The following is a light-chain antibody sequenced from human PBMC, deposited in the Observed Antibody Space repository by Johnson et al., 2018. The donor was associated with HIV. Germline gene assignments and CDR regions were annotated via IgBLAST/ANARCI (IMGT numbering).Light chain of an antibody. CDR2: DNS. Sequence: QSVLTQPPSVSAAPGQKVTISCSGSNSNIGNNFVSWYQQFPGTAPKVLIYDNSKRPSGIPDRFSGSTSGQSATLVITGLQTGDEADYPCAHWDSRLRFYFFGTGTKVTVL. CDR3: AHWDSRLRFYF. V-gene: IGLV1-51*01. J-gene: IGLJ1*01. CDR1: NSNIGNNF.